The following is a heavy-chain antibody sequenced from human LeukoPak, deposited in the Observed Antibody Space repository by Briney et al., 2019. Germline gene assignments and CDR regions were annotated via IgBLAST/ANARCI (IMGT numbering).Heavy chain of an antibody. V-gene: IGHV3-23*01. CDR2: IDVSGDTK. J-gene: IGHJ4*02. Sequence: PGGSLRLSCAVSGFNISNYGMSWVRQAPGKGLEWVSAIDVSGDTKYYADSVRGRFIISRDNSKNTLYVQMNSLRAEDTAVYYCAQGYSSGWYRYWGQGTLVTVSS. CDR1: GFNISNYG. D-gene: IGHD6-19*01. CDR3: AQGYSSGWYRY.